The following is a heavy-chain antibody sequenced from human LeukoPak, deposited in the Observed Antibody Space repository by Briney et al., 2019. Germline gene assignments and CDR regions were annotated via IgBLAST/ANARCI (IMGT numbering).Heavy chain of an antibody. D-gene: IGHD1-1*01. V-gene: IGHV3-23*01. CDR2: ISDSGTST. Sequence: GGTLRLSCAASGFTFSRYGMSWVRQAPGKGLEWVSAISDSGTSTYYADSVKGRFTISRDNAKNSLYLQMNSLRAEDTAVYYCXXXXXXXXXXXSYNYYYYYMDVWGKGTTVTVSS. J-gene: IGHJ6*03. CDR3: XXXXXXXXXXXSYNYYYYYMDV. CDR1: GFTFSRYG.